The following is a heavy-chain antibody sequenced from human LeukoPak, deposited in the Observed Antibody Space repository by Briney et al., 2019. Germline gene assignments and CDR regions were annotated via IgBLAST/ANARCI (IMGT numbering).Heavy chain of an antibody. Sequence: PSETLSLTCTVSGGSISSSSYYWGWIRQPPGKGLEWVSAISGSGGSTYYADSVKGRFTISRDNSKNTLYLQMNSLRAEDTAVYYCAKVRSDSSGYYQILGAFDIWGQGTMVTVSS. D-gene: IGHD3-22*01. CDR3: AKVRSDSSGYYQILGAFDI. CDR1: GGSISSSSYY. CDR2: ISGSGGST. V-gene: IGHV3-23*01. J-gene: IGHJ3*02.